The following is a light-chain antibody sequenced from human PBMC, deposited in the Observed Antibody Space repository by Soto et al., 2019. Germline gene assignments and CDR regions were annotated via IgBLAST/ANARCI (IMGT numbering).Light chain of an antibody. Sequence: IHRAHAPSTLSGSLGDRVAITVRASQTISSWLAWYQQKPGKAPKVLIYHASNLQSGVPSRFSGSGSGTEFTLTISSLQPDDFATYYCQQYETFSGTFGPGTKVDIK. CDR3: QQYETFSGT. J-gene: IGKJ1*01. V-gene: IGKV1-5*01. CDR2: HAS. CDR1: QTISSW.